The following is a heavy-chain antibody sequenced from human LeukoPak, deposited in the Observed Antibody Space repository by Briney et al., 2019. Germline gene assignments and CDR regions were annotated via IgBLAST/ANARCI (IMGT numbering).Heavy chain of an antibody. Sequence: GASVKVSCKASGGTFSSYAISWVRQAPGQGLEWMGGIIPIFGTANYAQKFQGRVTITADESTSTAYMELSSLRSEDTAVYYCAKEYSSSWYRASNTDYWGQGTLVTVSS. J-gene: IGHJ4*02. CDR2: IIPIFGTA. V-gene: IGHV1-69*13. CDR3: AKEYSSSWYRASNTDY. D-gene: IGHD6-13*01. CDR1: GGTFSSYA.